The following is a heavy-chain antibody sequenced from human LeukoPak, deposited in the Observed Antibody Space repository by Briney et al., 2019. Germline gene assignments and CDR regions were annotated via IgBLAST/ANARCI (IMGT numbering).Heavy chain of an antibody. J-gene: IGHJ4*02. CDR1: GFTSSDYY. CDR3: ARHSSGWSFDY. V-gene: IGHV3-11*04. Sequence: GGSLRLSCAASGFTSSDYYMTWIRQAPGKGLEWLSYIISSGTTIYYADSVKGRFTVSRDNAKNSLYLQVNSLRAEDTAVYYCARHSSGWSFDYWGQGTLVTVSS. CDR2: IISSGTTI. D-gene: IGHD3-22*01.